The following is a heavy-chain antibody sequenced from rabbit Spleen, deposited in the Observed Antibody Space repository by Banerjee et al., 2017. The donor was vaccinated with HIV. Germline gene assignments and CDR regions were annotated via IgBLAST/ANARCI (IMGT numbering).Heavy chain of an antibody. CDR3: ARDGYSRGWGIILYYFNL. D-gene: IGHD4-1*01. V-gene: IGHV1S40*01. Sequence: QSLEESGGDLVKPGASLTLTCTASGFSFSSSDYMCWVRQAPGKGLEWISCIAGSSDNTYYASWAKGRFTISKTSSTTVTLQMTSLTAADTAAYFCARDGYSRGWGIILYYFNLWGQGTLVTVS. CDR2: IAGSSDNT. CDR1: GFSFSSSDY. J-gene: IGHJ4*01.